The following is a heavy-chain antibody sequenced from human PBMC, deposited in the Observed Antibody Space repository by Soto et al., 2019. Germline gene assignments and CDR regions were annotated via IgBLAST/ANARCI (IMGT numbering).Heavy chain of an antibody. V-gene: IGHV4-4*02. CDR3: ARGARSWIAAAGTFDP. CDR1: GGSISSSNW. CDR2: IYHSGST. Sequence: PSETLSLTCAVSGGSISSSNWWSWVRQPPGKGLEWIGEIYHSGSTNYNPSLKSQVTISVDKSKNQFSLKLSSVTAADTAVYYCARGARSWIAAAGTFDPWGQGTLVTVSS. D-gene: IGHD6-13*01. J-gene: IGHJ5*02.